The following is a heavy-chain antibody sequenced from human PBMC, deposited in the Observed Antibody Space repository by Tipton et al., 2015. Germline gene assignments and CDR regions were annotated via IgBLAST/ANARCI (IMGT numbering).Heavy chain of an antibody. CDR1: AYSLSSDYY. J-gene: IGHJ4*02. Sequence: TLSLTCAVSAYSLSSDYYWGWIRQPPGKGLEWIGSISHSGNTYYNPSLKSRVTMSRHTSKNQFSLKLTSVTAADTAVYYCACQDYDSLTRDYQTVDYWGQGTLVTVSS. CDR3: ACQDYDSLTRDYQTVDY. V-gene: IGHV4-38-2*01. D-gene: IGHD3-9*01. CDR2: ISHSGNT.